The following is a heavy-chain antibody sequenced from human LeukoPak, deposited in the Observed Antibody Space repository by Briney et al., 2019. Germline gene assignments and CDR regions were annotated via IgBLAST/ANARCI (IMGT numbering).Heavy chain of an antibody. CDR1: GGSFSGYC. J-gene: IGHJ4*02. CDR2: INHSGNT. V-gene: IGHV4-34*01. Sequence: SETLSLTCTVCGGSFSGYCWSWIRQPPGKGLEWVGEINHSGNTNYSPSLKSRVTISVDTSKNQFSLKLTSMTAADTAVYYCTRGKPETVFDSWGQGTLVTVSS. D-gene: IGHD2-21*02. CDR3: TRGKPETVFDS.